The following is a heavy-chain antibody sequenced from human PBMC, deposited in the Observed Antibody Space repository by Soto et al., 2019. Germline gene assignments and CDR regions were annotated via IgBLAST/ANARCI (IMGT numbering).Heavy chain of an antibody. V-gene: IGHV1-69*13. Sequence: VASVKVSCKTSGGTFSTFDISWVRQAPGQGLEWMGGIIPFFGTAEYSQKFEDRITITADESTNTVYMDLRSLTSEDTAIYYCARTAPMDAGDKYYYDFWGQGALVTVSS. CDR2: IIPFFGTA. J-gene: IGHJ4*02. D-gene: IGHD3-16*01. CDR1: GGTFSTFD. CDR3: ARTAPMDAGDKYYYDF.